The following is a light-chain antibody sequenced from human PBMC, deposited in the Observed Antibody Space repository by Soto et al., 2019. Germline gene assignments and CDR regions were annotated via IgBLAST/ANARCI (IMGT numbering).Light chain of an antibody. CDR3: QQSYDTPPT. Sequence: DIQMTQSPSSLSASVGDRVTLTCRASQSISSYLNWYQQKPGKAPNLLIYVVSSLQSGVPSRFSGSGSGTDFTLTISSLQPEDFATYYCQQSYDTPPTFGQGTRVEIK. V-gene: IGKV1-39*01. CDR2: VVS. J-gene: IGKJ1*01. CDR1: QSISSY.